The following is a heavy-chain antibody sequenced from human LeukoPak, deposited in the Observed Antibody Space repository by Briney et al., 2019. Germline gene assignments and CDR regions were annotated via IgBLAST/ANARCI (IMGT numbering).Heavy chain of an antibody. Sequence: GASVKVSCKTSGYTFTSYHINWVRQATGQGLEWMGWINPYSGDRGYAQKFQGRVSITSDTSISTAYMELSSLRSEDTAVYFCARTTSLTASGYDYWGQGTLVTVSS. CDR2: INPYSGDR. V-gene: IGHV1-8*03. CDR3: ARTTSLTASGYDY. D-gene: IGHD4-17*01. J-gene: IGHJ4*02. CDR1: GYTFTSYH.